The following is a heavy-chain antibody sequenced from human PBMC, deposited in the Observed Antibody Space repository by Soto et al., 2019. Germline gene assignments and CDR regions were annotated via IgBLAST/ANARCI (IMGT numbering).Heavy chain of an antibody. D-gene: IGHD3-22*01. CDR3: ARDLPYHQKRVLITPLDAFDI. CDR2: IYSGGST. Sequence: EVQLVESGGGLVQPGGSLRLSCAASGFTVSSNYMSWVRQAPGTGLEWVSVIYSGGSTYYADSVKGRFTISRDNSRKTLYLQMNSLRADDTAVYYCARDLPYHQKRVLITPLDAFDIWGQGTMVTVSS. CDR1: GFTVSSNY. J-gene: IGHJ3*02. V-gene: IGHV3-66*01.